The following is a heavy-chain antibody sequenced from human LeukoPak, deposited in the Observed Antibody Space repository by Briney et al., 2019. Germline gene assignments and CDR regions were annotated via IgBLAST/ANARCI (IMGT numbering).Heavy chain of an antibody. Sequence: ASVKVSCKASGYTFTSYAMHWVRQAPGQRLEWMGWINAGNGNTKYSQKFQGRVTITRDTSASTAYMELSSLRSEDTAVYYCARDLADGYYYDSSGYYPFDYWGQGTLVTVSS. CDR1: GYTFTSYA. CDR3: ARDLADGYYYDSSGYYPFDY. D-gene: IGHD3-22*01. V-gene: IGHV1-3*01. CDR2: INAGNGNT. J-gene: IGHJ4*02.